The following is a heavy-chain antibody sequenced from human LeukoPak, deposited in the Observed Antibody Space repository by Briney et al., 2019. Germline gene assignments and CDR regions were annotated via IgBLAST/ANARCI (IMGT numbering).Heavy chain of an antibody. V-gene: IGHV3-48*01. D-gene: IGHD6-13*01. CDR3: ARVDSIAAPPWYYMDV. CDR2: ISSSSSTI. Sequence: PGGSLRLSCAASGFTFSSYSMNWVRQAPGKGLEWVSYISSSSSTIYYADSVKGRFTISRDNSKNTLYLQMNSLRAEDTAVYYCARVDSIAAPPWYYMDVWGKGTTVTVSS. CDR1: GFTFSSYS. J-gene: IGHJ6*03.